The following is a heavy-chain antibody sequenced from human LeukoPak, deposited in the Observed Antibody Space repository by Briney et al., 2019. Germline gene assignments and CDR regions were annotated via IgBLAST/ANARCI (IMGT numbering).Heavy chain of an antibody. CDR3: ARDSRVSGAADI. CDR2: IGSGNSYK. D-gene: IGHD1-26*01. J-gene: IGHJ3*02. CDR1: GFTFSTYA. Sequence: GGSLRLSCAASGFTFSTYAMSWIRQAPGKGLEWVSSIGSGNSYKYSADSVKGRFTSSRDDASNSLYLQMDSLRAEDTAVYYCARDSRVSGAADIWGQGTMVTVSS. V-gene: IGHV3-21*01.